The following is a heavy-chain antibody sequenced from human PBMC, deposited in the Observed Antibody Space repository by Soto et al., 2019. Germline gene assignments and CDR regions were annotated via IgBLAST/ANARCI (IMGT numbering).Heavy chain of an antibody. CDR3: ANNYYDSSGYYYGMDV. CDR2: IYPGDSDT. Sequence: GESLKISCKGSGYSFTSYWIGWVRQMPGKGLGWMGIIYPGDSDTRYSPSFQGQVTISADKSISTAYLQWSSLKASDTAMYYCANNYYDSSGYYYGMDVWGQGTTVTVSS. V-gene: IGHV5-51*01. J-gene: IGHJ6*02. D-gene: IGHD3-22*01. CDR1: GYSFTSYW.